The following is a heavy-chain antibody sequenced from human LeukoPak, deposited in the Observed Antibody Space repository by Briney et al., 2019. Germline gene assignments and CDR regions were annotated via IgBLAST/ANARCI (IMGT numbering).Heavy chain of an antibody. J-gene: IGHJ4*02. V-gene: IGHV4-38-2*02. D-gene: IGHD6-13*01. CDR1: GYSISSGYY. CDR2: IYHSGST. Sequence: SETLSLTCTVSGYSISSGYYWGWIRQPPGKGLEWIGSIYHSGSTNYNPSLKSRVTISVDKSKNQFSLKLSSVTAADTAVYYCARDGPVAAALSDWGQGTLVTISS. CDR3: ARDGPVAAALSD.